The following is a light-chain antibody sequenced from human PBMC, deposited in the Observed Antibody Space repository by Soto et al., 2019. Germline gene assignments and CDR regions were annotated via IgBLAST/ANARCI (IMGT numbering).Light chain of an antibody. CDR3: CSSAPESTYV. J-gene: IGLJ1*01. V-gene: IGLV2-23*01. CDR1: SSDVGAYDS. CDR2: KGT. Sequence: QSVLAQPGSVSGSPGQSITISCTETSSDVGAYDSVSWYQQHPHKAPQLIIYKGTQRPSGVSNRFSGSTSGNAASLTISGLQADDEADYFCCSSAPESTYVCGTGTKV.